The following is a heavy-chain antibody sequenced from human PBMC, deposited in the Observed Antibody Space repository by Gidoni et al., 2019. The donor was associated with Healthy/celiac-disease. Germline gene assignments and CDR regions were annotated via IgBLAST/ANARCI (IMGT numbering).Heavy chain of an antibody. D-gene: IGHD2-15*01. V-gene: IGHV3-30-3*01. CDR1: GFPFSSYA. CDR2: ISYDGSNK. J-gene: IGHJ4*02. CDR3: ASSAVVRVSYFDY. Sequence: QVQLVESGGGVVQPGRSLRLSCAASGFPFSSYAMHWVRQAPGKGLEWVAVISYDGSNKYYADSVKGRFTISRDNSKNTLYLQMNSLRAEDTAVYYCASSAVVRVSYFDYWGQGTLVTVSS.